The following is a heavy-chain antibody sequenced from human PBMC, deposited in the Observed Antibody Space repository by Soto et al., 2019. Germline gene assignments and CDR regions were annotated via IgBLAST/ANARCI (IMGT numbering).Heavy chain of an antibody. J-gene: IGHJ3*02. D-gene: IGHD6-6*01. CDR2: IYSGGST. CDR1: GFTVSSNY. CDR3: ASGYSSSSRIHRAFDI. Sequence: EVQLVESGGGLVQPGRSLRLSCAASGFTVSSNYMSWVRQAPGKGLEWVSVIYSGGSTYYADSVKGRFTISRDNSKNTLYLQMNSLRAEDTAVYYCASGYSSSSRIHRAFDIWGQGTMVTVSS. V-gene: IGHV3-53*01.